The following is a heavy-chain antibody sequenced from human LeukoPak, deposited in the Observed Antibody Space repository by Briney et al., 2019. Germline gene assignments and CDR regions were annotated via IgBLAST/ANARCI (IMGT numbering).Heavy chain of an antibody. J-gene: IGHJ4*02. V-gene: IGHV4-59*01. D-gene: IGHD6-13*01. CDR2: IYYSGST. Sequence: SETLSLTCTVSGGSISSYYWSWIRQPPGKGLEWIGYIYYSGSTNYNPSLKSRVTISVDTSKNQFSLKLSSVTAADTAVYYCARVSLAAAGRPFNSWGQGTLVTVSS. CDR1: GGSISSYY. CDR3: ARVSLAAAGRPFNS.